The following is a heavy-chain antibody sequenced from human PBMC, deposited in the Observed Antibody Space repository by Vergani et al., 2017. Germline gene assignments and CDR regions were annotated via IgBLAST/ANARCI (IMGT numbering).Heavy chain of an antibody. J-gene: IGHJ4*02. V-gene: IGHV3-23*04. CDR1: GFTFDDYA. CDR2: ISGSADST. D-gene: IGHD1-26*01. CDR3: AKDMTRELPFNDY. Sequence: EVQLVESGGGLVQPGRSLRLSCAASGFTFDDYAMHWVRQAPGKGLEWVSAISGSADSTHYADSVKGRFTISRDNSKNTLYLQMNSLRAEDTAVYYCAKDMTRELPFNDYWGQGTLVTVSS.